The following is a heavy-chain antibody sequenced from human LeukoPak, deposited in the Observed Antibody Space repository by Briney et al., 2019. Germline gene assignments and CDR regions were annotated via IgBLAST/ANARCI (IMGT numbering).Heavy chain of an antibody. V-gene: IGHV2-70*01. J-gene: IGHJ6*03. CDR1: GLSLRTLGVS. Sequence: ESGPALINPPPTLTLTCTFFGLSLRTLGVSVSWIRQPPVKALEWLALLDWDDDKYYTTSLKTRLTISKDTSKNQVVLTMTNMDPMDTATHYCARTQALDYYYYYMDVWGKGATVTVSS. CDR2: LDWDDDK. CDR3: ARTQALDYYYYYMDV.